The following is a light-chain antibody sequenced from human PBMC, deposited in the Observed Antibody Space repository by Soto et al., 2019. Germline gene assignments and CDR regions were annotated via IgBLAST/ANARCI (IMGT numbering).Light chain of an antibody. CDR1: QSIRSW. V-gene: IGKV1-5*01. CDR2: DAS. J-gene: IGKJ5*01. CDR3: QQYGSSPIT. Sequence: DIQVTQSPSTLSGSVGDRVSISCRASQSIRSWLAWDQQQPGKAPKLLIYDASSSESGVPSRFSASGSGTAFTLTISRLEPEDFAVYYCQQYGSSPITFGQGTRLEIK.